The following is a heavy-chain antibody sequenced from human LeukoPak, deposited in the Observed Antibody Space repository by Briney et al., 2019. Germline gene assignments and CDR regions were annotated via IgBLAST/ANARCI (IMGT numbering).Heavy chain of an antibody. CDR2: IHYSGDI. D-gene: IGHD2-15*01. CDR1: GASISNSY. V-gene: IGHV4-59*01. J-gene: IGHJ4*02. CDR3: ARVGCSGGSCYPDY. Sequence: SETLSLTCTVSGASISNSYWYWIRQPPGKGLEWIGYIHYSGDINYNPSLKSRVTISAYTSKNQLSLKLSSVTAADTAVYYCARVGCSGGSCYPDYWGQGTLVTVSS.